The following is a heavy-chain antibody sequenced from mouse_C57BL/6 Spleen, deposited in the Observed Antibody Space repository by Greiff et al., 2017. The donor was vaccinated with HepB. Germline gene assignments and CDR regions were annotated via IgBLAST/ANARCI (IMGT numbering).Heavy chain of an antibody. CDR3: ARLYFGSMDY. D-gene: IGHD2-1*01. J-gene: IGHJ4*01. CDR1: GYAFSSYW. CDR2: IYPGDGDT. Sequence: QVQLKESGAELVKPGASVKISCKASGYAFSSYWMNWVKQRPGKGLEWIGQIYPGDGDTNYNGKFKGKATLTADKSSSTAYMRLSSLTSEDAAVSFCARLYFGSMDYWGQGTSVTVSS. V-gene: IGHV1-80*01.